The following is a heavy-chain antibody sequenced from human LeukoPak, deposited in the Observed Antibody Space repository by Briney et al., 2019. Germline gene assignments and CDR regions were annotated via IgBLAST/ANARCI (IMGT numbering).Heavy chain of an antibody. CDR2: ITGSGGYA. Sequence: PGGSLRLSCAASGFTFNNYAMTWVRQAPEKRLEWVSSITGSGGYANYADSVKGRFTISRDNSKNTLYLQMNSLRVDDTAVYYCGKDPNGDYIGAFDFWGQGTMVTVSS. J-gene: IGHJ3*01. D-gene: IGHD4-17*01. V-gene: IGHV3-23*01. CDR1: GFTFNNYA. CDR3: GKDPNGDYIGAFDF.